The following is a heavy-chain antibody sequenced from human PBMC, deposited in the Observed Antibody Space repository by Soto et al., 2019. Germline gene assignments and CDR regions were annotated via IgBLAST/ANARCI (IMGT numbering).Heavy chain of an antibody. V-gene: IGHV1-69*01. J-gene: IGHJ2*01. CDR1: GDTFTSHA. CDR2: IIPFFGTA. CDR3: ARGVEEMATNKAVWSFDV. Sequence: QVQLVQSGAEVKKPGSSVKVSCKASGDTFTSHAFGWVRQAPGQGLEWMGGIIPFFGTANYAQKFQGRVAITADESTTTAYLELRSLRSEDTAVYYCARGVEEMATNKAVWSFDVWGRGTLVTGSS. D-gene: IGHD5-12*01.